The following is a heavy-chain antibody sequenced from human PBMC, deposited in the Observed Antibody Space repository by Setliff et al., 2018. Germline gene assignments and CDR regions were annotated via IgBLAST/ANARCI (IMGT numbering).Heavy chain of an antibody. CDR2: IKEDGSEK. V-gene: IGHV3-7*03. J-gene: IGHJ4*02. D-gene: IGHD3-22*01. CDR1: GFTFSRYW. CDR3: ARDVQGGGYPDY. Sequence: LSCVASGFTFSRYWMSWVRQAPGRGLEWVANIKEDGSEKYYVDSVKGRFTMSRDNAKNSLYLQMNSLRAEDTAVYYCARDVQGGGYPDYWGQGTLVTVSS.